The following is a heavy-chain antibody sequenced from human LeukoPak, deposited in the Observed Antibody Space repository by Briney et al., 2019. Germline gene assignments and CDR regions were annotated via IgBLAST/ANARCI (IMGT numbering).Heavy chain of an antibody. D-gene: IGHD3-10*01. V-gene: IGHV3-43D*03. J-gene: IGHJ4*02. CDR2: ISWDGVST. Sequence: GGSLRLSCAASGFTFDDYGMHWVRQAPGKGLEWVSLISWDGVSTYYADSVEGRFIISRDNSKNSLYLQMHSLRAEDTALYYCAKAYGSGSYWHFDSWGQGALVTVSS. CDR1: GFTFDDYG. CDR3: AKAYGSGSYWHFDS.